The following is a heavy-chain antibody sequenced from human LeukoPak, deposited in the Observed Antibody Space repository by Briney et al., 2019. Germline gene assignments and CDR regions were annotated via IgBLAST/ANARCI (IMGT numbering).Heavy chain of an antibody. Sequence: GGSLRLSCAASGFTFSSYTMSWVRQAPGKGLEWVSTITTSDGNTYYADSVKGRFTVSRDNSKNTLFLQMNSRRAEDTAVYYCAKDGGLWVSAHWGDSWGRGTLVTVSS. CDR1: GFTFSSYT. CDR3: AKDGGLWVSAHWGDS. V-gene: IGHV3-23*01. D-gene: IGHD7-27*01. CDR2: ITTSDGNT. J-gene: IGHJ4*02.